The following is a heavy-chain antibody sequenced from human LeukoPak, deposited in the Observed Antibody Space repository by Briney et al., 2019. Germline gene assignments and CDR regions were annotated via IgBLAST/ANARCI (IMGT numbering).Heavy chain of an antibody. V-gene: IGHV4-38-2*02. CDR3: AREFTEYYYDSSKASY. CDR1: GYSISSGYY. J-gene: IGHJ4*02. CDR2: IYHNGNT. Sequence: SETLSLTCAVSGYSISSGYYCAWIRQPPGKGLEWIGKIYHNGNTYYNPSLKGRVTISVDTSKNQFSLKLSSVTAADTALYYCAREFTEYYYDSSKASYWGQGTLVTVSS. D-gene: IGHD3-22*01.